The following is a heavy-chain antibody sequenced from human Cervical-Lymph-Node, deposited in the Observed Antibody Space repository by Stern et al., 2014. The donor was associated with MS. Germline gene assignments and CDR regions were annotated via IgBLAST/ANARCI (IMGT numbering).Heavy chain of an antibody. J-gene: IGHJ5*02. V-gene: IGHV4-39*01. CDR1: GGSISSSSYY. CDR3: ARDYGDYVDGNWFDP. D-gene: IGHD4-17*01. Sequence: QLQLQESGPGLVKPSETLSLTCTVSGGSISSSSYYWGWIRQPPGKGLEWIGSIYYSGSTYYNPSLKSRVTISVETSKHQFSLKLSSVTAADTAVYYCARDYGDYVDGNWFDPWGQGTLVTVSS. CDR2: IYYSGST.